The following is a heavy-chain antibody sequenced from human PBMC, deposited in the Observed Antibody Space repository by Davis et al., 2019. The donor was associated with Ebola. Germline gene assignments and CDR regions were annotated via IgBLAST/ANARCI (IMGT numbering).Heavy chain of an antibody. Sequence: GGSLRLSCAASGFTSSSFWMMWVRQAPGKGLDWVANINEDGGASYYVDSVKGRFTISRDNAKNSLYPQMNSLRDEDTAVYYCARGRDYAFDIWGQGTMVTVSS. J-gene: IGHJ3*02. CDR1: GFTSSSFW. CDR3: ARGRDYAFDI. V-gene: IGHV3-7*01. CDR2: INEDGGAS. D-gene: IGHD2-21*02.